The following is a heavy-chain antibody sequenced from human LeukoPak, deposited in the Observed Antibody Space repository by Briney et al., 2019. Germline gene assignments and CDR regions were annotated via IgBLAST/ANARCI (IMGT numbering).Heavy chain of an antibody. CDR2: LYHSGST. V-gene: IGHV4-38-2*02. Sequence: ASETLSLTCTVSGHSINSAYYWGWIRQPPGKGLEWIGCLYHSGSTYSSPSLKSRVTISLDTSKNQFSLRLTSVTAADTAMYYCVTTYSFDSSGYLNAFDIWGQGTMVTVSS. D-gene: IGHD3-22*01. CDR1: GHSINSAYY. CDR3: VTTYSFDSSGYLNAFDI. J-gene: IGHJ3*02.